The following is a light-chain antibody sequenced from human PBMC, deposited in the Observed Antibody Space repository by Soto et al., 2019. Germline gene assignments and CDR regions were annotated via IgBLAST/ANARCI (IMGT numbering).Light chain of an antibody. CDR2: ATS. Sequence: QLTQSPSSVSASVGDRVSITCRASQSVNNWLAWYQQRPGKAPKSLIYATSTLQSGVPSRFSGSGSGTDFTLTIGSLQPEDFATYYCQQYNNFPPTFGGGTKVDI. J-gene: IGKJ4*01. V-gene: IGKV1D-16*01. CDR1: QSVNNW. CDR3: QQYNNFPPT.